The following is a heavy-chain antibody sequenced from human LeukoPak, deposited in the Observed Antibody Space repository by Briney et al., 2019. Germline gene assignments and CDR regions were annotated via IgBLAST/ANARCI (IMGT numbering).Heavy chain of an antibody. J-gene: IGHJ5*02. CDR1: GYTFTGYY. CDR3: ARATRFDP. Sequence: GASVKVSCKASGYTFTGYYMHSVREAPGQGLEWMGWINPNSGGTNYAQKSQGRVTMTRDTSISTAYMELSRLRSDDTAVYYCARATRFDPWGQGTLVTVSS. CDR2: INPNSGGT. V-gene: IGHV1-2*02.